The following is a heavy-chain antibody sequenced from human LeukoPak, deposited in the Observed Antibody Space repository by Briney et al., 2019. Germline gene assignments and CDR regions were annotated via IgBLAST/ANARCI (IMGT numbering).Heavy chain of an antibody. CDR3: ARDPNVGDSSGYHPYYYYYYMDV. J-gene: IGHJ6*03. D-gene: IGHD3-22*01. V-gene: IGHV1-2*02. CDR1: GYTFIGYY. CDR2: INPNSGGT. Sequence: ASVKVSCKASGYTFIGYYMHWVRQAPGQGLEWMGWINPNSGGTNYAQKFQGRVTMTRDTSISTAYMELSRLRSDDTAVYYCARDPNVGDSSGYHPYYYYYYMDVWGKGTTVTISS.